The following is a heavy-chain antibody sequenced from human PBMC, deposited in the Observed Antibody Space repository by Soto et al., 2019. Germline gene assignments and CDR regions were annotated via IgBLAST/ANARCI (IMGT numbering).Heavy chain of an antibody. CDR2: IKSKTDVGTT. CDR3: TTGGADPTYYYYGMDV. D-gene: IGHD1-26*01. Sequence: GWSLRLSCAASGFSFSNAWMSWVRQAPGKGLEWVGRIKSKTDVGTTDYAAPVKGRFTISRDDSKNTLYLQMNSLKTEDTAVYYCTTGGADPTYYYYGMDVWGQGTTVTASS. J-gene: IGHJ6*02. V-gene: IGHV3-15*01. CDR1: GFSFSNAW.